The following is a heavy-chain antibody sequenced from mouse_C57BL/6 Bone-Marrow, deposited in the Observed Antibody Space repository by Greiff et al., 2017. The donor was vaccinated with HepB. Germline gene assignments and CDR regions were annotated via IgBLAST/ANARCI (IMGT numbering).Heavy chain of an antibody. J-gene: IGHJ3*01. CDR1: GYAFSSYW. CDR2: IYPGDGDT. Sequence: QVQLKESGAELVKPGASVKISCKASGYAFSSYWMNWVKQRPGKGLEWIGQIYPGDGDTNYNGKFKGKATLTADKSSSTAYMQLSSLTSEDSAVYFCASPRTDPAWFAYWGQGTLVTVSA. CDR3: ASPRTDPAWFAY. V-gene: IGHV1-80*01. D-gene: IGHD2-10*02.